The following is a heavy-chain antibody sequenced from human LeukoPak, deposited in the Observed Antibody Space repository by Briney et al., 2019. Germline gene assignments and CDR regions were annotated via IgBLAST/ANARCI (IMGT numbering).Heavy chain of an antibody. J-gene: IGHJ4*02. V-gene: IGHV3-23*01. CDR2: ITGSGGNT. Sequence: GGSLRLSCAASGFTFSNYAMSWVRQAPGKGLEWVSAITGSGGNTYYADSVKGRFTISRDNSKNTVFLQMNSLRAEDTAVYYCARWGDYDVLTGYYVSDYWGQGTLVTVSS. CDR1: GFTFSNYA. CDR3: ARWGDYDVLTGYYVSDY. D-gene: IGHD3-9*01.